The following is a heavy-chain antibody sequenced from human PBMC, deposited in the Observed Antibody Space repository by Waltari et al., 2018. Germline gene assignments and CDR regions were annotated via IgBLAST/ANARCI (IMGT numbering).Heavy chain of an antibody. D-gene: IGHD6-19*01. CDR2: ISNSGDTV. CDR1: GFIFSDFY. J-gene: IGHJ5*02. Sequence: QAQLVESGGGLVRPGGSLRLSCTASGFIFSDFYMSWIRQPPGKGLEWMAYISNSGDTVYYADSVKGRFAVSRDNADNSMFLQMNSLRGNDTAVYYCARGSVANPWGQGALVVVSS. CDR3: ARGSVANP. V-gene: IGHV3-11*04.